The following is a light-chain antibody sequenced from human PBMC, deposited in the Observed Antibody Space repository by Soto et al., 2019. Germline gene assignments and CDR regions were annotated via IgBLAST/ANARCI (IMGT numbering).Light chain of an antibody. CDR2: DVS. J-gene: IGLJ3*02. V-gene: IGLV2-11*01. Sequence: QSALTQPRSVSGSPGQSVTISCTGTSSGVGSYKYVSWYQQHPGNAPKLIIYDVSKRPSGVPDRFSGSKSGNTASLTISGLQAEDEADYSCCSYAGSYTWVFGGGTKLTVL. CDR1: SSGVGSYKY. CDR3: CSYAGSYTWV.